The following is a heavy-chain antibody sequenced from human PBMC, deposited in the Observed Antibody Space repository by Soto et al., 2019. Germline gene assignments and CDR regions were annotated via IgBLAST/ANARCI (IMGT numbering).Heavy chain of an antibody. Sequence: PSETLSLTCTVSGGSISSYHWSWIRQPPGKGLEWIGEVYNSGSTNYNPSLKNRVTISADTSKNHLSLSLSSVTAADTAVYFCAREMGYCTTTSCHAGPLPYSMDVWGKGTTVTVSS. V-gene: IGHV4-59*01. J-gene: IGHJ6*03. CDR2: VYNSGST. D-gene: IGHD2-2*01. CDR1: GGSISSYH. CDR3: AREMGYCTTTSCHAGPLPYSMDV.